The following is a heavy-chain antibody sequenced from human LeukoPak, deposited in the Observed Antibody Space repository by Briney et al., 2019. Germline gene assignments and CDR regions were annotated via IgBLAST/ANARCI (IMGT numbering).Heavy chain of an antibody. D-gene: IGHD4-11*01. CDR2: ISGSGTYT. CDR3: AEARFTVTNYFDY. J-gene: IGHJ4*02. CDR1: GFTFSNYA. V-gene: IGHV3-23*01. Sequence: PGGSLRLSCAASGFTFSNYAMSWVRQAPGKGLEWVSAISGSGTYTYYADSVKGRFTISRDNSKNTMYLQMNSLRAEDTAVYYCAEARFTVTNYFDYWGQGTLVTVSS.